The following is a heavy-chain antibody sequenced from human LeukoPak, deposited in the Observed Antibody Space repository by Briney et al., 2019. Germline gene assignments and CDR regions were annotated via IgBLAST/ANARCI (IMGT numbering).Heavy chain of an antibody. CDR2: INPNSGGT. Sequence: ASVKVSCKASGYTFTGYYMHWVRQAPGQGLEWMGRINPNSGGTNYAQKFQGRVTMTRDTSISTAYMELSRLRSDDTAVYYCARGRELLWFGELPGYFDYWGQGTLDTVSS. D-gene: IGHD3-10*01. CDR3: ARGRELLWFGELPGYFDY. J-gene: IGHJ4*02. V-gene: IGHV1-2*06. CDR1: GYTFTGYY.